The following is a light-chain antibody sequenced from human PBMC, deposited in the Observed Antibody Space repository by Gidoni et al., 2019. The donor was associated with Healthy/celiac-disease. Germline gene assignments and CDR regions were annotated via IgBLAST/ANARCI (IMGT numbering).Light chain of an antibody. V-gene: IGKV3-11*01. Sequence: EIVLTQSPATLSLSPGERAILSCRASQRVSSYLAWYQQKPGQAPRLLIYDASNRATGIPARFSGSGSGTDFTLTISSLEPEDFAVYYCQQRSNWLTFGGGTKVEIK. J-gene: IGKJ4*01. CDR2: DAS. CDR3: QQRSNWLT. CDR1: QRVSSY.